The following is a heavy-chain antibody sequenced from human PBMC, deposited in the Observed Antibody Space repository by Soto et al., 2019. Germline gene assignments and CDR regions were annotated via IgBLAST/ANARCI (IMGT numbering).Heavy chain of an antibody. CDR1: GFTFSSYS. CDR3: ASPGHDFWSGYAALGYYYYGMDV. Sequence: GGSLRLSCAASGFTFSSYSMNWVRQAPGKGLEWVSSISSSSSYIYYADSVKGRFTISRDNAKNSLYLQMNSLRAEDTAVYYCASPGHDFWSGYAALGYYYYGMDVWGQGTTVTVSS. CDR2: ISSSSSYI. D-gene: IGHD3-3*01. J-gene: IGHJ6*02. V-gene: IGHV3-21*01.